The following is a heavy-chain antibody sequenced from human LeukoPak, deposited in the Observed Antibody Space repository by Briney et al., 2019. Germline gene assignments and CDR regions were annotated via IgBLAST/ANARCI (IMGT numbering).Heavy chain of an antibody. CDR2: IWYDGSNK. Sequence: GRSLRLSCAASGFTFSSYGMHWVRQAPGKGLEWVAVIWYDGSNKYYADSVKGRFTISRDNSKNTLYLQMNSLRAEDTAVYYCARDPYSYGYFDYWGQGTLVTDSS. D-gene: IGHD5-18*01. V-gene: IGHV3-33*01. CDR3: ARDPYSYGYFDY. CDR1: GFTFSSYG. J-gene: IGHJ4*02.